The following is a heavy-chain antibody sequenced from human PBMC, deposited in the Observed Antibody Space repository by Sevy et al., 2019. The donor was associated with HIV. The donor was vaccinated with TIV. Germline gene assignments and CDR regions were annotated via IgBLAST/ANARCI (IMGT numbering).Heavy chain of an antibody. Sequence: SETLSLTCTVSGGSISSYYWSWIRQPPGKGLEWIGYIYYSGSTNYNPSLKSRVTISVDSSKNQFSLKLSSVTAADTALYYCAGFRDGYNYYGFDYWGQGTLVTVSS. J-gene: IGHJ4*02. V-gene: IGHV4-59*01. D-gene: IGHD5-12*01. CDR3: AGFRDGYNYYGFDY. CDR2: IYYSGST. CDR1: GGSISSYY.